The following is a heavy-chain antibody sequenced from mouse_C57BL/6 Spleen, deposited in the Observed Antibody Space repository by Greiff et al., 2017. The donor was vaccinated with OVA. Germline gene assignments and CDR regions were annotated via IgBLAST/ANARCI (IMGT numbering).Heavy chain of an antibody. CDR2: ISNGGGST. D-gene: IGHD2-1*01. V-gene: IGHV5-12*01. Sequence: EVKLVESGGGLVQPGGSLKLSCAASGFTFSDYYMYWVRQTPEKRLEWVAYISNGGGSTYYPDTVKGRFTISRDNAKNTLYLQMSRLKSEDTAMYYCARHDSYGNYFAYWGQGTLVTVSA. CDR3: ARHDSYGNYFAY. CDR1: GFTFSDYY. J-gene: IGHJ3*01.